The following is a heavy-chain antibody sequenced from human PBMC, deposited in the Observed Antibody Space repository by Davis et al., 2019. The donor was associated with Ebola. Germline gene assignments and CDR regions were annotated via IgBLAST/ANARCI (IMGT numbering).Heavy chain of an antibody. D-gene: IGHD6-19*01. V-gene: IGHV7-4-1*02. CDR2: INTNTGNP. J-gene: IGHJ4*02. CDR3: AREGTYSRGWYWNDY. Sequence: AASVKVSCKTSGYSFTSYAMHWVRQAPGQGLEWMGWINTNTGNPTYAQGFTGRFVFSLDTSVSTAYLQISSLKAEDTAVYYCAREGTYSRGWYWNDYWGQGTLVTVSS. CDR1: GYSFTSYA.